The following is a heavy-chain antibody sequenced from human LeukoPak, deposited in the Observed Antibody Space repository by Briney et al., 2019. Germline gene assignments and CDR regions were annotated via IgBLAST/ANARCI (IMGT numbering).Heavy chain of an antibody. CDR2: IGTAGDT. V-gene: IGHV3-13*01. Sequence: GGSLRLSCAASGFTFSSYDMHWVRQATGRGLEWVSAIGTAGDTYYPGSVKGRFTISRENAKNSLYLQMNSLRAGDTAVYYCARADSGPYYYYGMDVWGQGTTVTVSS. D-gene: IGHD1-26*01. CDR1: GFTFSSYD. J-gene: IGHJ6*02. CDR3: ARADSGPYYYYGMDV.